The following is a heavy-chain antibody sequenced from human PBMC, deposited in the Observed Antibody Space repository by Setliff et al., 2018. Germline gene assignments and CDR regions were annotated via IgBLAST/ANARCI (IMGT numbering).Heavy chain of an antibody. J-gene: IGHJ4*02. CDR1: GFTFSSYG. D-gene: IGHD1-1*01. CDR2: IRYDGSNK. CDR3: ARDVRDDGTCETCLFDC. Sequence: GGSLRLSCAASGFTFSSYGMHWVRQAPGKGLEWVAFIRYDGSNKYYADSVRGRFTTSRDNSKKILYLQMNSLRVEDTAIYYCARDVRDDGTCETCLFDCWGQGTLVTVSS. V-gene: IGHV3-30*02.